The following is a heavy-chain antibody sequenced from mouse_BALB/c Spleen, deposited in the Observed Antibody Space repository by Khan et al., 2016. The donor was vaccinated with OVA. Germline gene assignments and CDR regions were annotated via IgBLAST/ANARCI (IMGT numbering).Heavy chain of an antibody. CDR2: ISYSGVT. J-gene: IGHJ2*01. D-gene: IGHD1-1*01. CDR3: ARGNYYGYYFDY. V-gene: IGHV3-2*02. Sequence: EVQLQESGPGPVKPSQSLSLTCTVTGYSITSGYAWNWIRQFPGNKLEWMGYISYSGVTSYTPSLKSRISITRDTSKNQFFLQLNSVTTEDTATYYCARGNYYGYYFDYWGQGTTLTVSS. CDR1: GYSITSGYA.